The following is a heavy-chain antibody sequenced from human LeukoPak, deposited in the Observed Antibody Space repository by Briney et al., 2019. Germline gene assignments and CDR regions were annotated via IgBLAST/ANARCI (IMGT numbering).Heavy chain of an antibody. J-gene: IGHJ4*01. CDR2: IIGSAANT. CDR1: GLTVSSYA. D-gene: IGHD3-10*01. V-gene: IGHV3-23*01. CDR3: AKYTSGTSYRGLDQ. Sequence: PRESLRLSCGASGLTVSSYAMSWVRQAPGKGLEWVSTIIGSAANTYYADSVKGRFTISRDDSKNTVYLQMNSLRAEDTAVYSCAKYTSGTSYRGLDQWGHGTLVTVSS.